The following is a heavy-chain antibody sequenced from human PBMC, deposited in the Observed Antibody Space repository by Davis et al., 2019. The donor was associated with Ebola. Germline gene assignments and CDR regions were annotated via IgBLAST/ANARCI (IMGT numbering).Heavy chain of an antibody. D-gene: IGHD3-10*01. CDR2: MNPNTEKT. CDR1: GGTFSSYA. Sequence: AASVKVSCKASGGTFSSYAISWVRLVPGQGLEWMGWMNPNTEKTGYAPKFQGRVTMTWDNSISTAFMEVRSLTSADTSVYYSARDPASLYYYGSGSYGDYWGQGTLVTVSS. V-gene: IGHV1-8*02. J-gene: IGHJ4*02. CDR3: ARDPASLYYYGSGSYGDY.